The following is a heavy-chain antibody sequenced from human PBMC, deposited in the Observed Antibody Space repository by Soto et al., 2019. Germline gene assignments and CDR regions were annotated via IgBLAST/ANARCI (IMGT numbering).Heavy chain of an antibody. Sequence: VQLVESGGGVVQPGRSLRLSCAASGFTFSDYAMHWVRQAPGKGLEWVAVVSHDGRNTHYADSVKGRFTISRDSSKNTASLVMTRPRAEDTAVYYCARGGRQLLVTSDLHYWGQGHLVTVSS. CDR3: ARGGRQLLVTSDLHY. CDR1: GFTFSDYA. V-gene: IGHV3-30*03. J-gene: IGHJ4*02. CDR2: VSHDGRNT. D-gene: IGHD6-19*01.